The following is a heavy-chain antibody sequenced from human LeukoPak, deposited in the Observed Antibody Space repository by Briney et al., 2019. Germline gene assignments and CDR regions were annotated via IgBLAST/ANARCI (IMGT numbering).Heavy chain of an antibody. CDR2: INPNSGGT. J-gene: IGHJ4*02. V-gene: IGHV1-2*02. Sequence: ASVKVSCKASGYTFTGYYMHWVRQAPGQGLEWMGWINPNSGGTNYAQKFQGRVTMTRDTSISTAYMELSRLRSDDTAVYYCARVTYFDWLFDYWGQGTLVTVSS. D-gene: IGHD3-9*01. CDR3: ARVTYFDWLFDY. CDR1: GYTFTGYY.